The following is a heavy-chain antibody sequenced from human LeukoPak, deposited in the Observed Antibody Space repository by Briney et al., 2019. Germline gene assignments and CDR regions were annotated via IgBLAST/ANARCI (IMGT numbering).Heavy chain of an antibody. CDR1: GGSISSSSYY. Sequence: PSETLSLTCTVSGGSISSSSYYWGWIRQPPGKGLEWTGSMSYSGNTYYNPSLKSRVTISVDTSKNQFSLKLSSVTAADTAVYYCARRKGGYSYYYYYMDVWGKGTTVTVSS. D-gene: IGHD4-23*01. V-gene: IGHV4-39*01. CDR3: ARRKGGYSYYYYYMDV. CDR2: MSYSGNT. J-gene: IGHJ6*03.